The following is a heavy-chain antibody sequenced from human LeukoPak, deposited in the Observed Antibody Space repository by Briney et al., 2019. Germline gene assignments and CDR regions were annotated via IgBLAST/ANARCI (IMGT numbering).Heavy chain of an antibody. D-gene: IGHD5-12*01. CDR2: IYYSGST. CDR1: GGSISSYY. CDR3: ASGRTDIVATIKGPLDV. V-gene: IGHV4-59*12. Sequence: SETLSLTCTVYGGSISSYYWSWIRQPPGKGLEWIGYIYYSGSTNYNPSLKSRVTISVDTSKNQFSLKLSSVTAADTAVYYCASGRTDIVATIKGPLDVWGQGTTVTVSS. J-gene: IGHJ6*02.